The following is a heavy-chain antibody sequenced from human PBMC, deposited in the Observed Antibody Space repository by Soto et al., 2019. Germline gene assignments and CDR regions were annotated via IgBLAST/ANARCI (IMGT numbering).Heavy chain of an antibody. D-gene: IGHD3-10*01. Sequence: QVQLQESGPGLVKPSETMSLSCTVSGGSISSYYWSWFRQSPGKRMEWIGYVHHSWGSSYNPSLPSRVAISLDSSKSQFSLKVTSVTATDPAVYYCARQGFGPLHGLVDVWGQGTTVPVSS. CDR1: GGSISSYY. CDR3: ARQGFGPLHGLVDV. CDR2: VHHSWGS. J-gene: IGHJ6*02. V-gene: IGHV4-59*08.